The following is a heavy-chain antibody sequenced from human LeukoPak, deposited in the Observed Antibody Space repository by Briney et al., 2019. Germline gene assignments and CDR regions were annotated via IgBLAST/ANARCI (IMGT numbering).Heavy chain of an antibody. V-gene: IGHV1-46*01. J-gene: IGHJ4*02. D-gene: IGHD6-13*01. Sequence: GASVKVSCKASGYTFTSYYMHWVRQAPGQGLEWMGIINPSGGSTSYAQKFQGRVTMTRDTSTSTVYMELSSLRSEDTAVYCSARAPYSSSWYVSHFDYWGQGTLVTVSS. CDR1: GYTFTSYY. CDR2: INPSGGST. CDR3: ARAPYSSSWYVSHFDY.